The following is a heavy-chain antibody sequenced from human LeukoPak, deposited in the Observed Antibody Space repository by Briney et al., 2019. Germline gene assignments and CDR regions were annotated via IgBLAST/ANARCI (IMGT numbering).Heavy chain of an antibody. CDR2: IYYSGST. D-gene: IGHD6-19*01. V-gene: IGHV4-39*01. J-gene: IGHJ4*02. CDR3: ARQHLGSGCIDY. CDR1: GGSISSSSYY. Sequence: SETLSLTCTVSGGSISSSSYYWGWIRQPPGKGLEWIGSIYYSGSTYYNPSLKSRVTMSVDTSKNQFSLKLTSVTAADTAVYSCARQHLGSGCIDYWGQGTLVTVSS.